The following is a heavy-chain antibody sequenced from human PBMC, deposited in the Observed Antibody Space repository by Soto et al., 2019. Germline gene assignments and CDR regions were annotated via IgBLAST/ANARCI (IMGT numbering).Heavy chain of an antibody. Sequence: GGSLRLSCTASGFTFSSYAMNWVRQAPGKGLEWVSVISGSGGSTYYADSVKGRFTISRDNSKNKPYLQMNSLRAEDTAVYYCASRTSGWHFDYWGQGTLVTVSS. CDR2: ISGSGGST. CDR3: ASRTSGWHFDY. CDR1: GFTFSSYA. D-gene: IGHD6-19*01. V-gene: IGHV3-23*01. J-gene: IGHJ4*02.